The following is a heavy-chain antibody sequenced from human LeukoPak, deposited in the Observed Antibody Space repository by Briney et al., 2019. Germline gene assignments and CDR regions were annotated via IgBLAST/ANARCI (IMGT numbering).Heavy chain of an antibody. CDR2: VDPSGST. J-gene: IGHJ4*02. CDR3: ATVGASHYGDWYFAY. CDR1: GGSISSSSYY. D-gene: IGHD4-17*01. V-gene: IGHV4-39*07. Sequence: SETLSLTCTVSGGSISSSSYYWGWIRQPPGKGLEWIGNVDPSGSTYYNPSLKSRATISLDTSKKQFSLKLTSVTAADTAVYYCATVGASHYGDWYFAYWGQGTLVTVSS.